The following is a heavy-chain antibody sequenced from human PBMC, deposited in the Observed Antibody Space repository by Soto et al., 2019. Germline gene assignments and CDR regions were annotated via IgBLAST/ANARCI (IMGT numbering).Heavy chain of an antibody. J-gene: IGHJ4*02. CDR3: ARLGWGNGDSDY. Sequence: PSETLSLTCTVSGGSISKSNYFWGWIRQAPGKGLEWIASILYSGTTSYNSSLKSRVAISVDTSKSQFSLKLNSVTAADTAVYYCARLGWGNGDSDYWGQGTLVTVSS. CDR2: ILYSGTT. CDR1: GGSISKSNYF. V-gene: IGHV4-39*01. D-gene: IGHD2-21*01.